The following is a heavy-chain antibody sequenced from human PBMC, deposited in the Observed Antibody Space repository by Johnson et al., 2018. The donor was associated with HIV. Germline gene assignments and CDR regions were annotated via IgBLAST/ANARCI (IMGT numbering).Heavy chain of an antibody. Sequence: QVQLVESGGGFIQPGGSLRLSCAASAFTVSSNYMSWVRQAPGKGLEWVAFIRSDGSNKYYADSVKGRFTISRDNSKNTLFLQMNSLRAEDTAVFYCAREQLQFSVCDIWGQGTMVTVSS. J-gene: IGHJ3*02. CDR2: IRSDGSNK. D-gene: IGHD3-3*01. CDR1: AFTVSSNY. CDR3: AREQLQFSVCDI. V-gene: IGHV3-30*02.